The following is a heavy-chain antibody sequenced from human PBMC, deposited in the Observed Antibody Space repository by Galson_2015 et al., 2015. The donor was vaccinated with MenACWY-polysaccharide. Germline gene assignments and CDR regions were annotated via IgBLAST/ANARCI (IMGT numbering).Heavy chain of an antibody. CDR3: ARQPTYYGSR. CDR2: INSDGSST. D-gene: IGHD3-10*01. V-gene: IGHV3-74*01. CDR1: GFTFSSYW. J-gene: IGHJ4*02. Sequence: SLRLSCAASGFTFSSYWMHWVRQVPGQGLVWVSRINSDGSSTSYADSVKGRFTISRDNAKNTLYLQMNSLRAEDTAVYYCARQPTYYGSRWGQGTLVTVSP.